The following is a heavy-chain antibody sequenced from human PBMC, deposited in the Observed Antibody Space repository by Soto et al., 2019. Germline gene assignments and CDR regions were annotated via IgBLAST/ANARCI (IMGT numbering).Heavy chain of an antibody. CDR3: ASISDYSNYYYYGMDV. V-gene: IGHV3-30-3*01. Sequence: GGSLRLSCAASGFTFSSYAMDWVRQAPGKGLEWVAVISYDGSNKYCADSVKGRFTISRDNSKNTLYLQMNSLRAEDTAVYYCASISDYSNYYYYGMDVWCQGTTVTVSS. J-gene: IGHJ6*02. D-gene: IGHD4-4*01. CDR1: GFTFSSYA. CDR2: ISYDGSNK.